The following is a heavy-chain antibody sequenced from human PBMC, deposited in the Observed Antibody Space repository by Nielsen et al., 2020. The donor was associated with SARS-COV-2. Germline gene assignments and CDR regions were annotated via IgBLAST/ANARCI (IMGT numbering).Heavy chain of an antibody. Sequence: GGSLRLSCAASGFTFDDYAMHWVRQAPGKGLEWVSGISWNSGSIGYADSVKGRFTISRDNAKNSLYLQMNSLRAEDTALYYCAKDSDYGDSFFDYWGQGTLVTVSS. V-gene: IGHV3-9*01. J-gene: IGHJ4*02. D-gene: IGHD4-17*01. CDR1: GFTFDDYA. CDR3: AKDSDYGDSFFDY. CDR2: ISWNSGSI.